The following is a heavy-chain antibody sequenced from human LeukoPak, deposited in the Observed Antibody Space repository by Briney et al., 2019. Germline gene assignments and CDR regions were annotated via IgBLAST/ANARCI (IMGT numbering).Heavy chain of an antibody. J-gene: IGHJ6*02. D-gene: IGHD2-15*01. CDR1: GGSISSGSYY. Sequence: SETLSLTCTVSGGSISSGSYYWSCIRQPAGKGLEWIGRIYSSGSTNYNPSLKSRVTISVDTSKNQFSLKLSSVTAADTAVYYCAKDRGGSGLYGMDVWGQGTTVTVSS. CDR3: AKDRGGSGLYGMDV. V-gene: IGHV4-61*02. CDR2: IYSSGST.